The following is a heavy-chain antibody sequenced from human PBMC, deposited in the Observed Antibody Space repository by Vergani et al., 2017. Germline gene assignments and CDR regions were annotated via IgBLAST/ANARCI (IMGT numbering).Heavy chain of an antibody. V-gene: IGHV3-30*18. CDR1: GFTFSSYA. D-gene: IGHD6-13*01. CDR3: AKDRSVRWQQLVGYFDY. CDR2: ISYDGSNK. Sequence: VQLLESGGGLVQPGGSLRLSCAASGFTFSSYAMSWVRQAPGKGLEWVAVISYDGSNKYYADSVKGRFTISRDNSKNTLYLQMNSLRAEDTAVYYCAKDRSVRWQQLVGYFDYWGQGSLVTVSS. J-gene: IGHJ4*02.